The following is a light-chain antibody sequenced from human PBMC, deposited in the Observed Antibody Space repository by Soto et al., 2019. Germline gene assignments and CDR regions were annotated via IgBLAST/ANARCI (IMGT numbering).Light chain of an antibody. Sequence: EIVMTQSPATLSVSPGERATLSCRASQSVGSNLAWYQQKPGQAPRLLIYGASTRATGIPARFSGSGSGTEFTLTISSLEPEDFALYYCQQRSNWLLTFGGGTKVEIK. CDR2: GAS. J-gene: IGKJ4*01. CDR1: QSVGSN. V-gene: IGKV3-15*01. CDR3: QQRSNWLLT.